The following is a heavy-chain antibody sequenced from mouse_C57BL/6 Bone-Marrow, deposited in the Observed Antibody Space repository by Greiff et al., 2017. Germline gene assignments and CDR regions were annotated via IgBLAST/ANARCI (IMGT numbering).Heavy chain of an antibody. D-gene: IGHD2-2*01. J-gene: IGHJ3*01. CDR3: ARRDYGYDQDWFAY. CDR2: IHPSDSDT. Sequence: QVQLKQPGAELVKPGASVKVSCKASGYTFTSYWMHWVKQRPGQGLEWIGRIHPSDSDTNYNQKFKGKATLTVDKSSSTAYMQLSSLTSEDSAVYYCARRDYGYDQDWFAYWGQGTLVTVSA. V-gene: IGHV1-74*01. CDR1: GYTFTSYW.